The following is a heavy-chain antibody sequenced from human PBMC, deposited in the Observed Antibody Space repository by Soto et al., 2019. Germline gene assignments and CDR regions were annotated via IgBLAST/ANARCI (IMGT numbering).Heavy chain of an antibody. CDR3: ARGRGDV. D-gene: IGHD3-10*01. Sequence: SETLSLTCAVYGGSFSGYYWSWIRQPPGKGLEWIGEINHSGSTNYNPSLKSRVTISADTSKNQFSLKLSSVTAADTAVYYCARGRGDVWGQGTTVTVSS. CDR1: GGSFSGYY. J-gene: IGHJ6*02. CDR2: INHSGST. V-gene: IGHV4-34*01.